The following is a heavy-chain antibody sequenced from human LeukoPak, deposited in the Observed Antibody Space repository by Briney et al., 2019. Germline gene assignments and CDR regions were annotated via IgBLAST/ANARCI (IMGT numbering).Heavy chain of an antibody. CDR3: AKRYSSSWPFDS. D-gene: IGHD6-13*01. J-gene: IGHJ4*02. CDR1: GFTFSIYA. CDR2: ISGSNNST. Sequence: TGGSLRLSCAASGFTFSIYALTWVCQAPGKGLEWVSLISGSNNSTFYADSVKGRFTISRDNSKNTLFLQMHSLRVEDTAVYYCAKRYSSSWPFDSWGQGTLVTVSS. V-gene: IGHV3-23*01.